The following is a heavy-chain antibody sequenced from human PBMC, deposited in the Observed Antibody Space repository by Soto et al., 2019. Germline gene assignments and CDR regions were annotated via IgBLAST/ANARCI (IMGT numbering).Heavy chain of an antibody. Sequence: GGSLRLSCAASGFTFSSYAMSWVRQAPGKGLEWVSSISSDMSSTSYADSVKGRFTISRDNAKNTLYLQMDSLRADDTAVYFCARGIGYSAQDYWGQGTLVTVSS. J-gene: IGHJ4*02. V-gene: IGHV3-74*01. CDR2: ISSDMSST. CDR3: ARGIGYSAQDY. CDR1: GFTFSSYA. D-gene: IGHD1-1*01.